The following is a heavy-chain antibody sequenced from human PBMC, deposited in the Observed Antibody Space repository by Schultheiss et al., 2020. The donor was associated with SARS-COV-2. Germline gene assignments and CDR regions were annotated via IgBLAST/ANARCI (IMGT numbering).Heavy chain of an antibody. Sequence: GGSLRLSCKASGYTFTGYYMHWVRQAPGQGLEWMGWISAYNGNTNYAQKLQGRVTMTTDTSTSTAYMELRSLRSDDTAVYYCARDLSYGMDVWGQGTTVTVSS. V-gene: IGHV1-18*04. CDR3: ARDLSYGMDV. CDR2: ISAYNGNT. CDR1: GYTFTGYY. J-gene: IGHJ6*02.